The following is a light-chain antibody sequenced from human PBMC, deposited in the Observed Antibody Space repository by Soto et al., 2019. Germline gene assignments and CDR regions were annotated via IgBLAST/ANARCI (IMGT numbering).Light chain of an antibody. V-gene: IGKV1-39*01. CDR1: ETITTY. J-gene: IGKJ4*01. Sequence: QMTQSPSSLSASVGDRVTITCRASETITTYLNGYQQKPGTAPKLLIYAASSLQSGVPSRFSGSKPRARFTLPISGLQPEDFAPYYCQQSYSTPLTFGGGPIVEIK. CDR3: QQSYSTPLT. CDR2: AAS.